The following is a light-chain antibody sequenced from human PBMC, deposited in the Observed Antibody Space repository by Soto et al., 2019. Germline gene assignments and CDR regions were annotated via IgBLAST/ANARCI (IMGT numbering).Light chain of an antibody. V-gene: IGKV3-20*01. Sequence: EIVLTQSPGTLSLSPGERVTLSCRASQSVDSRYLAWYQRRPGQAPRLLIYGASSRATGIPDRFSGSGSGTDFTLTISRLEPEDFAVYYCQQYGSSPLTFGGGTKVDI. J-gene: IGKJ4*01. CDR1: QSVDSRY. CDR3: QQYGSSPLT. CDR2: GAS.